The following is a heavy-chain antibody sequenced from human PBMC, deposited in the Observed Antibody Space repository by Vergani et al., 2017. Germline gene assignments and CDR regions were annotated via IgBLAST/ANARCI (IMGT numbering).Heavy chain of an antibody. Sequence: EVQLVESGGGLVKRGGSLRLSCSASGFSFNSYWMHWVRQVPGKGLLWVSRIKSDGSITAYADSVKGRFTISRDNAQNTLYLQRNSLRVEDTGVYYCARARCIETCYMSNWLDSWGQGTLVTVSS. CDR2: IKSDGSIT. D-gene: IGHD3-9*01. CDR1: GFSFNSYW. J-gene: IGHJ5*01. CDR3: ARARCIETCYMSNWLDS. V-gene: IGHV3-74*03.